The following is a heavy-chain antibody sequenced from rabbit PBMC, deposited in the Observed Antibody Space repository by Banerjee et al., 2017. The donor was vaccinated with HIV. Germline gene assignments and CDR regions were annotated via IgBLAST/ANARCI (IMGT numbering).Heavy chain of an antibody. J-gene: IGHJ4*01. CDR2: IYNGDGST. V-gene: IGHV1S47*01. D-gene: IGHD5-1*01. CDR3: ARLVTGVTYNFNL. CDR1: GFFFSGSYY. Sequence: QEQLEESGGGLVKPGASLTLTCTASGFFFSGSYYMCWVRQAPGKGPEWIACIYNGDGSTYSASWVNGRFTISRSTSLTTVTLQMTGLTAADTATYFCARLVTGVTYNFNLWGQGTLVTVS.